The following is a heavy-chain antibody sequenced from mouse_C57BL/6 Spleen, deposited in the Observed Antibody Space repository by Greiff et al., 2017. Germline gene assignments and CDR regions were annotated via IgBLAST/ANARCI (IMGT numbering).Heavy chain of an antibody. CDR3: SIDGNSNYADAMDY. V-gene: IGHV5-4*01. CDR2: ISDGGSYS. J-gene: IGHJ4*01. Sequence: EVKLMESGGGLVKPGGSLILSCAASGFAFSSYAMSWVRQTPEKRLEWVPTISDGGSYSYSPDNVKGRFTISSGNAKNNLYRQMNHLKSEYTAMYYGSIDGNSNYADAMDYWGQGTSVTVSS. CDR1: GFAFSSYA. D-gene: IGHD2-5*01.